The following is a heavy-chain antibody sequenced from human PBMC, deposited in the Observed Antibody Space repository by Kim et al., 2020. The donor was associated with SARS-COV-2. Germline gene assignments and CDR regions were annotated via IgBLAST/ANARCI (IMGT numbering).Heavy chain of an antibody. CDR2: ISWNSGSI. V-gene: IGHV3-9*01. Sequence: GGSLRLSCAASGFTFDDYAMHWVRQAPGKGLEWVSGISWNSGSIGYADSVKGRFTISRDNAKNSLYLQMNSRRAEDTALYYCAKNPVAASTSAAFDIWGQGTMVTVSS. CDR1: GFTFDDYA. D-gene: IGHD6-6*01. CDR3: AKNPVAASTSAAFDI. J-gene: IGHJ3*02.